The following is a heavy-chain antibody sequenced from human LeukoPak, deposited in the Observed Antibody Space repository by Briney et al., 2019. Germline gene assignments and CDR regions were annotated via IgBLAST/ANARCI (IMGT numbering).Heavy chain of an antibody. CDR2: IYYSGST. D-gene: IGHD1-26*01. CDR3: ARDRGSRDAFDI. Sequence: SETLSLTCTVSGGSISSYYWSWIRQPPGKGLEWIGYIYYSGSTNYNPSLKSRVTISVDTSKNQFSLKLSSATAADTAVYYCARDRGSRDAFDIWGQGTMVTVSS. V-gene: IGHV4-59*01. J-gene: IGHJ3*02. CDR1: GGSISSYY.